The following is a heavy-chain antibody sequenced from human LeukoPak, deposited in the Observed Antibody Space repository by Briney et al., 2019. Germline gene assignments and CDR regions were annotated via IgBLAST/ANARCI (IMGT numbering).Heavy chain of an antibody. Sequence: KPSETLSLTCTVSGGSISSGGYYWSWIRQHPGKGLEWIGYIYYSGSTYYNPSLKSRVTISVDTSKNQFSLKLSSVTAADTAVYYCARFPDSPWGWFDPWGQGTLITVSS. CDR1: GGSISSGGYY. D-gene: IGHD3-22*01. J-gene: IGHJ5*02. CDR3: ARFPDSPWGWFDP. V-gene: IGHV4-31*03. CDR2: IYYSGST.